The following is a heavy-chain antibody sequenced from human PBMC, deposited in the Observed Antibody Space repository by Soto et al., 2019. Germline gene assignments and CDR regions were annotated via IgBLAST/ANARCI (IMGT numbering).Heavy chain of an antibody. Sequence: GGSLRLSCAASGFTFSTYGMHWVRQAPGKGLVWVSRSNSDGRSTDHADSVKGRFTISRDKAKNTLYLQMNGLRVEDTAEYYCARESSSWSLDYWGQGMLVTVSS. CDR2: SNSDGRST. CDR1: GFTFSTYG. D-gene: IGHD6-13*01. V-gene: IGHV3-74*01. J-gene: IGHJ4*02. CDR3: ARESSSWSLDY.